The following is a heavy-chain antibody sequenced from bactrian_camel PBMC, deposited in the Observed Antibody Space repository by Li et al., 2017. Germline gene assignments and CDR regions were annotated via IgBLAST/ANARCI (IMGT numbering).Heavy chain of an antibody. Sequence: HVQLVESGGGSTHAGGSMILSCTGSGGNCAGWFRQAPGQEREGVAVNCARDGRTWYAESVKGRFTISLENAKRTMYLQMNSLKPEDTAMYYCAADRYCTGRGHLLLLAEYTEWGQGTQVTVS. J-gene: IGHJ4*01. V-gene: IGHV3S63*01. D-gene: IGHD3*01. CDR2: NCARDGRT. CDR1: GGNCA. CDR3: AADRYCTGRGHLLLLAEYTE.